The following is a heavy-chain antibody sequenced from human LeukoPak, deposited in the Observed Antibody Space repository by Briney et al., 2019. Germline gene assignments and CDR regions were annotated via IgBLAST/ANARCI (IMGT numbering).Heavy chain of an antibody. V-gene: IGHV4-30-2*01. CDR1: GGSISSGGYS. J-gene: IGHJ4*02. CDR2: IYHSGST. Sequence: SQTLSLTCAVSGGSISSGGYSWSWIRQPPGKGLEWIGYIYHSGSTYYNPSLKSRVTISVDRSKNQFSLKLSSVTAADTAVYYCARVSPTDSYGLYFDYWGQGTLVIVSS. D-gene: IGHD5-18*01. CDR3: ARVSPTDSYGLYFDY.